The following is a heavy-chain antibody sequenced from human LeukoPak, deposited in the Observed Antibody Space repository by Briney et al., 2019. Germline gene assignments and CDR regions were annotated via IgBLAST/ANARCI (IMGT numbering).Heavy chain of an antibody. Sequence: ASVKVSCKVSGYTLTELSMHWVRQAPGKGLEWMGGFDPEDGETIYAQKFQGRVTMTEDTSTDTAYMELSSLRSEDTAVYYCATAPMGDGSGSYYNDYWGQGTLVTVSS. CDR3: ATAPMGDGSGSYYNDY. D-gene: IGHD3-10*01. CDR2: FDPEDGET. V-gene: IGHV1-24*01. J-gene: IGHJ4*02. CDR1: GYTLTELS.